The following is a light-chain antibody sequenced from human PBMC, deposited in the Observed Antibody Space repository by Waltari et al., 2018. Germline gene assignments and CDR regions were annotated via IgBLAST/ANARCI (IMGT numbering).Light chain of an antibody. Sequence: QSGLTPPASVSGSPGQSITISCTGTSRAVGNYNLASWYQQYPGKAPKLMVYEFTKRTAGVSVRFSGSKTGNTASQTIYGLQSEDEADYYCCSYAGLGIYVFGTGTKVTVL. J-gene: IGLJ1*01. CDR2: EFT. CDR3: CSYAGLGIYV. CDR1: SRAVGNYNL. V-gene: IGLV2-23*02.